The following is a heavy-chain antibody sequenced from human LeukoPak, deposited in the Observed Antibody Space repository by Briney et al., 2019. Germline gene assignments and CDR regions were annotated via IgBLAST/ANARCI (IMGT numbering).Heavy chain of an antibody. V-gene: IGHV1-8*01. J-gene: IGHJ6*02. CDR2: MNPNSGNT. CDR3: ARSPLVAAAGTGYRFHYGMDV. CDR1: GYTFTSYD. D-gene: IGHD6-13*01. Sequence: GASVKVSCKASGYTFTSYDINWVRQATGQGLEWMGWMNPNSGNTGYAQKFQGRVTMTRNTSISTAYMELSSLRSEDTAVYYCARSPLVAAAGTGYRFHYGMDVWGQGTTVAVSS.